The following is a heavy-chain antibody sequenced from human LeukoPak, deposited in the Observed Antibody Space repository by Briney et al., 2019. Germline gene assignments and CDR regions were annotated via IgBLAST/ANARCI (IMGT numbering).Heavy chain of an antibody. CDR1: TSR. CDR3: ARDLWNFYDDSGYNRDFDS. V-gene: IGHV1-18*01. CDR2: IGTYGGDT. D-gene: IGHD3-22*01. J-gene: IGHJ5*01. Sequence: ASVKVSCKATSRISWVRQAPGQGLEWMGWIGTYGGDTYYAQKFQGRITVTTDTSMSTVYMELRNLRSDDTAVYYCARDLWNFYDDSGYNRDFDSWGQGTLVTVSS.